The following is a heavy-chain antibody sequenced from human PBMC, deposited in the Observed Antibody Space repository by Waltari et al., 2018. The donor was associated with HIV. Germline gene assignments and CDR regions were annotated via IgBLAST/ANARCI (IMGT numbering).Heavy chain of an antibody. V-gene: IGHV3-48*02. D-gene: IGHD3-9*01. CDR2: ISSKSDPI. CDR3: ARGLHRGGHYFGMDV. Sequence: EVQLVESGGGSVRPGGSLRLYCAASGFSFNTYAMKWVRQAPGKGLEWVAYISSKSDPIDYADSVKGRFTISRDNAKNSLYLQMNSLRDDDTAVYYCARGLHRGGHYFGMDVWGRGTTVIVSS. J-gene: IGHJ6*02. CDR1: GFSFNTYA.